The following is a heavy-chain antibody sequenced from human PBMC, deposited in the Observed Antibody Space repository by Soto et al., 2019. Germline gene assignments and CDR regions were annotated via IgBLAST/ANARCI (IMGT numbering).Heavy chain of an antibody. J-gene: IGHJ6*02. D-gene: IGHD2-2*01. CDR1: GYTFTTYF. CDR2: INPTGGDT. CDR3: ARGSYASNVFVMDV. V-gene: IGHV1-46*01. Sequence: ASVKVSCKGSGYTFTTYFIHWVRQAPGQGFEWMGRINPTGGDTVYAQKFQGRVSVTRDTSTSTVNIELGSLTSKDTAVYYCARGSYASNVFVMDVWGQGTAVTVSS.